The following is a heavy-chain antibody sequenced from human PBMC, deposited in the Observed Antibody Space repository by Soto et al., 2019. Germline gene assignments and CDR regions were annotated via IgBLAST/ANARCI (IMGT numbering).Heavy chain of an antibody. CDR1: GYTFTSYG. Sequence: AAVKVSCKASGYTFTSYGIHWVRQAPGQRLEWMGWINAAIGDTKYSPKFQGRVTITRDTSASTAYMELSSLRSEDTAVYYCVRRHVSATGIDWFDLWGQGTLVTVSS. J-gene: IGHJ5*01. CDR3: VRRHVSATGIDWFDL. V-gene: IGHV1-3*01. CDR2: INAAIGDT. D-gene: IGHD6-13*01.